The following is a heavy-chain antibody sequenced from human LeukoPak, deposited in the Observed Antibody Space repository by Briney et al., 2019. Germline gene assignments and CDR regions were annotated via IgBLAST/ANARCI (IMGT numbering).Heavy chain of an antibody. CDR2: IHHSGST. J-gene: IGHJ4*02. CDR1: GVSISSNLW. CDR3: ASTRAIAAAGTLDY. V-gene: IGHV4-4*02. D-gene: IGHD6-13*01. Sequence: PSGTLSLTCAVSGVSISSNLWWTWVRQPPGKGLEWIAEIHHSGSTNYNPSLKSRVTISVDTSKNQFSLKLSSVTAADTAVYYCASTRAIAAAGTLDYWGQGTLVTVSS.